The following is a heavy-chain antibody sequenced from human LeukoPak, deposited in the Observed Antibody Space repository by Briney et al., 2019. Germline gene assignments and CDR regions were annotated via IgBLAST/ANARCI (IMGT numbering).Heavy chain of an antibody. V-gene: IGHV3-23*01. Sequence: GGSLRLSCAASGFTFSTYAMSWVHQAPGKGLEWVSAISGSGVITYYADSVKGRFTISRDNSKNTLFLRMNSLRADDTALYYCARSRLVTDYYFDYWGQGTLVTVSS. CDR1: GFTFSTYA. CDR3: ARSRLVTDYYFDY. CDR2: ISGSGVIT. D-gene: IGHD3-9*01. J-gene: IGHJ4*02.